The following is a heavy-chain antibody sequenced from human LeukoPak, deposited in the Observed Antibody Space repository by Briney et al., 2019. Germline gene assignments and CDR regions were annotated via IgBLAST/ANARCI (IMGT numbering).Heavy chain of an antibody. CDR2: IWYDGSNK. Sequence: GGSLRLSCAASGFTFSSYGMHWVRQAPGKGLEWVAVIWYDGSNKYYADSVKGRFTISRDNAKNSLYLQMNSLRAEDTAVYYCATGEAVGDYWGQGTLVTVSS. V-gene: IGHV3-33*03. D-gene: IGHD6-19*01. J-gene: IGHJ4*02. CDR3: ATGEAVGDY. CDR1: GFTFSSYG.